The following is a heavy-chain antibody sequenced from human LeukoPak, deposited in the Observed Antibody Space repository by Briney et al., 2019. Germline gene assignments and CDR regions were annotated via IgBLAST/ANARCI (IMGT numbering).Heavy chain of an antibody. Sequence: SETLSLTCAVYGGSFSGYYWSWIRQPPGKGLEWIGEINHSGSTNYNPSLKSRVTISVDTSKNQFSLKLSSVTAADTAVYYCARRVGYCSSTSCYGFDYWGQGTLVTVSS. J-gene: IGHJ4*02. CDR3: ARRVGYCSSTSCYGFDY. D-gene: IGHD2-2*01. CDR1: GGSFSGYY. CDR2: INHSGST. V-gene: IGHV4-34*01.